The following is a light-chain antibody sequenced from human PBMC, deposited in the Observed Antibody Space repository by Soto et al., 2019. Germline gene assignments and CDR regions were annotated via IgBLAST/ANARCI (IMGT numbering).Light chain of an antibody. CDR1: QSLVYSDGNTY. V-gene: IGKV2-30*01. J-gene: IGKJ5*01. CDR2: KVS. CDR3: MQATHWPIT. Sequence: DVVMTQSPLSLPVTLGQPASISCRSSQSLVYSDGNTYLNWFQQRPGQSPRRLIYKVSNRDSGVPDRFSGSGSGTDFTLKISRVEADDVGVYHCMQATHWPITFGQGTRLEIK.